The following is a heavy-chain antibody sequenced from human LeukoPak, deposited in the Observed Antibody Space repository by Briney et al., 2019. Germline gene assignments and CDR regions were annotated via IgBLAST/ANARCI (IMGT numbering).Heavy chain of an antibody. CDR2: IVVGSGNT. Sequence: ETSVKVSCKASGFTFTSSAMQWVRQARGQRLEWIGWIVVGSGNTNYAQKFQERVTITRDMSTSTAYMELSSRGSEDTAVYYCAARYCTNGVCYNGFDPWGQGTLVTVSS. CDR1: GFTFTSSA. D-gene: IGHD2-8*01. J-gene: IGHJ5*02. CDR3: AARYCTNGVCYNGFDP. V-gene: IGHV1-58*02.